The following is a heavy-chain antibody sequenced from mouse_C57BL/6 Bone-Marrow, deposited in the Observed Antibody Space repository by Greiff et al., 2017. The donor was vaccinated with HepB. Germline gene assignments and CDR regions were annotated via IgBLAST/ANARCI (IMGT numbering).Heavy chain of an antibody. CDR2: IYPRSGNT. CDR3: ARSRGAWFAY. Sequence: QVQLKQSGAELARPGASVKLSCKASGYTFTSYGISWVKQRTGQGLEWIGEIYPRSGNTYYNEKFKGKATLTADKSSSTAYMELRSLTSEDSAVYFCARSRGAWFAYWGQGTLVTVSA. J-gene: IGHJ3*01. CDR1: GYTFTSYG. V-gene: IGHV1-81*01.